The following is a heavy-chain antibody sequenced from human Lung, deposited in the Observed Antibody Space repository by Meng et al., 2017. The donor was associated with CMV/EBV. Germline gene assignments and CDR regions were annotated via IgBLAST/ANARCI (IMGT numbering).Heavy chain of an antibody. CDR3: ATDAVARGDY. Sequence: KISCKASRGRFGNYGISWARQAPGQGLEWMGGIIPFLGVASYAPKFKGRFTITTDKSTGTVYMDLSSLRSEDTAVYYCATDAVARGDYWGKGTRVTVSS. CDR2: IIPFLGVA. V-gene: IGHV1-69*10. J-gene: IGHJ4*02. D-gene: IGHD6-19*01. CDR1: RGRFGNYG.